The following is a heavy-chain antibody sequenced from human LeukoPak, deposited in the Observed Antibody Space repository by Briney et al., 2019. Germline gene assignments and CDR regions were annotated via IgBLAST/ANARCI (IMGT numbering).Heavy chain of an antibody. V-gene: IGHV3-21*01. CDR1: GFTFSSYS. J-gene: IGHJ4*02. CDR2: ISSSSSYI. D-gene: IGHD2-15*01. Sequence: GGSLRLSCAASGFTFSSYSMNWVREAPGKGLEWVSSISSSSSYIYYADSVKGRFTISRDNAKNSLYLQMNSLRAEDTAVYYCARVECGGSCLSDYWGQGTLVTVSS. CDR3: ARVECGGSCLSDY.